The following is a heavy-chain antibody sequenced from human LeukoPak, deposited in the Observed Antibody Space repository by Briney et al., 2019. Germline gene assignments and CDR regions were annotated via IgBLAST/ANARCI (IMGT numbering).Heavy chain of an antibody. CDR3: AKNWGSMDYYYYMDV. CDR1: GFTFSSYS. J-gene: IGHJ6*03. V-gene: IGHV3-21*01. D-gene: IGHD7-27*01. Sequence: GGSLRLSCAASGFTFSSYSMNWVRQAPGKGLEWVSSISSSSSYIYYADSVKGRFTISRDNAKNSLYLQMNSLRAEDTAVYYCAKNWGSMDYYYYMDVWGKGTTVTVSS. CDR2: ISSSSSYI.